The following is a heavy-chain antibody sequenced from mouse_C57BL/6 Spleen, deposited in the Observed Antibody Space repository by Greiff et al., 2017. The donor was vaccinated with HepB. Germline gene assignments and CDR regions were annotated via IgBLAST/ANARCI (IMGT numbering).Heavy chain of an antibody. V-gene: IGHV1-85*01. J-gene: IGHJ1*03. CDR3: ARNYYGSSYPLGRFDV. Sequence: VKLQQSGPELVKPGASVKLSCKASGYTFTSYDINWVKQRPGQGLEWIGWIYPRDGSTKYNEKFKGKATLTVDTSSSTAYMELHSLTSEDSAVYFCARNYYGSSYPLGRFDVWGTGTTVTVSS. CDR2: IYPRDGST. D-gene: IGHD1-1*01. CDR1: GYTFTSYD.